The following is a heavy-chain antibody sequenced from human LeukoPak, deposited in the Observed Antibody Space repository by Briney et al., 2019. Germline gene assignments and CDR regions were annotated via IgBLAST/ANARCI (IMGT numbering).Heavy chain of an antibody. Sequence: GASVKVSCKASGYTFTSYDINWVRQATGQGLEWMGWMNPNSGNTGYAQKFQGRVTMTRNTSISTAYMELSSLRSEDTAVYYYAIGLRAHGRVASYDYYYYMDVWGKGTTVTVSS. V-gene: IGHV1-8*01. CDR1: GYTFTSYD. CDR3: AIGLRAHGRVASYDYYYYMDV. J-gene: IGHJ6*03. D-gene: IGHD5-12*01. CDR2: MNPNSGNT.